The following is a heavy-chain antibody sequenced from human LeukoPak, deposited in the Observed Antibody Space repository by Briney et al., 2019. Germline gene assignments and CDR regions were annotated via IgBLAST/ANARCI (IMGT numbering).Heavy chain of an antibody. D-gene: IGHD2-2*01. CDR1: VGSFSGYY. V-gene: IGHV4-34*01. CDR2: INHSGST. J-gene: IGHJ4*02. CDR3: ARGNRIVPAARGYFDY. Sequence: SETLSLTCAVYVGSFSGYYWSWIPDPPGKGREGSGEINHSGSTNYNPSLKSRVTISVDTFKNQFSLKLSSVTAADTAVYYCARGNRIVPAARGYFDYWGQGTLVTVSS.